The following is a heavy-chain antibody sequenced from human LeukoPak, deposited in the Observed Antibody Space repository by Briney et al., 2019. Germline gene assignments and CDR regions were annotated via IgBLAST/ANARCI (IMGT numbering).Heavy chain of an antibody. CDR2: ISGSGGST. V-gene: IGHV3-23*01. CDR3: AREGYCSGGSCYSYFDY. CDR1: GFTFSSYA. J-gene: IGHJ4*02. Sequence: GGSLRLSCAASGFTFSSYAMSWVRQAPGGGLEWVSAISGSGGSTFYADSVKGRFTISRDNSKNTLILQMNSLRAEDTAVYYCAREGYCSGGSCYSYFDYWGQGTMVTVSS. D-gene: IGHD2-15*01.